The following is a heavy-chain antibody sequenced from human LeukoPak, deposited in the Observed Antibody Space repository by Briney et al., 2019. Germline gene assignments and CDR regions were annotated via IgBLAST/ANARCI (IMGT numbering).Heavy chain of an antibody. CDR3: ARDYNPLTGFDY. Sequence: SETLSLTCTVSGGSISSSSYYWSWIRQPAGRGLEWIGRIYTSGSTNYNPSLKSRVTMSVDTSKNQFSLKLSSVTAADTAVYYRARDYNPLTGFDYWGQGTLVTVSS. D-gene: IGHD7-27*01. J-gene: IGHJ4*02. CDR2: IYTSGST. CDR1: GGSISSSSYY. V-gene: IGHV4-61*02.